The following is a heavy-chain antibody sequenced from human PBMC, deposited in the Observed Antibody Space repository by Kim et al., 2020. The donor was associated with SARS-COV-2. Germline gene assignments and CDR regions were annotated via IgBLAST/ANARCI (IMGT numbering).Heavy chain of an antibody. D-gene: IGHD6-19*01. CDR2: ISSSGSTI. CDR3: ARDLYPIAVAGTNYYYYYGMEV. J-gene: IGHJ6*02. CDR1: GFPFSDYY. V-gene: IGHV3-11*04. Sequence: GGSLRLSCAASGFPFSDYYISWIRQAPGKGREWVSYISSSGSTIYYADSVKGRFTISRDNAKNSLYLQMNSLRAEDTAVYYCARDLYPIAVAGTNYYYYYGMEVWGQGTTVTVSS.